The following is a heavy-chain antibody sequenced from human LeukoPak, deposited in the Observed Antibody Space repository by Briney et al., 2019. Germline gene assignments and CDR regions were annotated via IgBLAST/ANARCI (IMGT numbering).Heavy chain of an antibody. J-gene: IGHJ3*02. Sequence: ESGPTLVNPTQTLTLTCTFSGFSLSTSGVGVGWIRQPPGKALEWLALIYWDDDKRYSPSLKSRLTITKDTSKNQVVLTMTNMDPVDTATYYCAHSSYGYSYGHDAFDIWGQGTMVTVSS. CDR3: AHSSYGYSYGHDAFDI. CDR2: IYWDDDK. V-gene: IGHV2-5*02. CDR1: GFSLSTSGVG. D-gene: IGHD5-18*01.